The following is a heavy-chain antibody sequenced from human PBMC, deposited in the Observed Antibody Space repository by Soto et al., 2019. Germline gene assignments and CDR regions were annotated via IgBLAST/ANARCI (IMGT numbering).Heavy chain of an antibody. CDR2: INPSGGST. V-gene: IGHV1-46*01. Sequence: ASVKVSCKASGYTFTSYYMYWVRQAPGQGLEWMGIINPSGGSTSYAQKFQGRVTMTRDTSTSTVYMELSSLRSEDTAVYYCARSSIAARPFDYWGQGTLVTVSS. CDR3: ARSSIAARPFDY. CDR1: GYTFTSYY. J-gene: IGHJ4*02. D-gene: IGHD6-6*01.